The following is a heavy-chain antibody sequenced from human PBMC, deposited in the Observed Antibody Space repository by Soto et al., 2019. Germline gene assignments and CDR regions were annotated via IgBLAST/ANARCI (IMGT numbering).Heavy chain of an antibody. J-gene: IGHJ6*02. V-gene: IGHV4-59*01. CDR3: ARVLYEIYYYYGMDV. CDR1: GGSMNDYY. D-gene: IGHD5-12*01. CDR2: INYSGST. Sequence: SETLSLTCTVSGGSMNDYYWSWIRQPPGKGLEWIGNINYSGSTNYNPSLKSRLTISVDTSKSQFSLKLSSVTAADTAVYYCARVLYEIYYYYGMDVWGQGTTVT.